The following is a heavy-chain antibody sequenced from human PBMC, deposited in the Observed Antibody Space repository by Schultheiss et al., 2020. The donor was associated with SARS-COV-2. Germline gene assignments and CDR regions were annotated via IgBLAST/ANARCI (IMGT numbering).Heavy chain of an antibody. D-gene: IGHD2-15*01. J-gene: IGHJ5*02. CDR2: INHSGST. CDR3: ARVRGFVLGRAFDP. Sequence: SETLSLTCTVSGGSVSRDTSYWSWVRQTPGKGLEWIGEINHSGSTNYNPSLKSRVTISVDTSKNQFSLKLSSVTAADTAVYYCARVRGFVLGRAFDPWGQGTLVTVSS. CDR1: GGSVSRDTSY. V-gene: IGHV4-61*01.